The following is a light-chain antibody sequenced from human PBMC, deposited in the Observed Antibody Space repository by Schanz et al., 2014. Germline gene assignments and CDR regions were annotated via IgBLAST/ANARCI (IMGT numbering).Light chain of an antibody. V-gene: IGLV3-1*01. CDR2: QNN. Sequence: SSELTQPPSVSVFPGQTASITCSGDKLGNKYASWYQQKPGQSPVLVIHQNNKRPSGIPERFSGSTSGNTATLTISGTQAMDEADYYCQAWDTTTLVFGGGTKLTVL. CDR3: QAWDTTTLV. CDR1: KLGNKY. J-gene: IGLJ2*01.